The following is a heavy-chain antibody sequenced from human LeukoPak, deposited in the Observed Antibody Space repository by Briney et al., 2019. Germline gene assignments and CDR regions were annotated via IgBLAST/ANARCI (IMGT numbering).Heavy chain of an antibody. D-gene: IGHD3-22*01. CDR2: TFYRSKWYN. CDR3: ARDSRTYYYESSGSFDY. J-gene: IGHJ4*02. CDR1: GDSVSSNSGA. V-gene: IGHV6-1*01. Sequence: SQTLSLTCAISGDSVSSNSGAWNWIRQSPSRGLEWLGRTFYRSKWYNNYAESVKSRITINPDTSKNQFSLKLSSVTAADTAVYYCARDSRTYYYESSGSFDYWGQGTLVTVSS.